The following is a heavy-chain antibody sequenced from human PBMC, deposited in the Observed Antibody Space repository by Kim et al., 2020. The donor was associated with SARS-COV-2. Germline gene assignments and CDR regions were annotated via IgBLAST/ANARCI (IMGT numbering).Heavy chain of an antibody. V-gene: IGHV4-61*01. CDR3: ARGDLGGATTADY. J-gene: IGHJ4*02. CDR1: GGSVSSGSYY. CDR2: IYYSGST. Sequence: SETLSLTCTVSGGSVSSGSYYWSWIRQPPGKGLEWIGYIYYSGSTNYNPSLKSRVTISVDTSKNQFSLKLSSVTAADTAVYYCARGDLGGATTADYWGQGTLVTVSS. D-gene: IGHD1-26*01.